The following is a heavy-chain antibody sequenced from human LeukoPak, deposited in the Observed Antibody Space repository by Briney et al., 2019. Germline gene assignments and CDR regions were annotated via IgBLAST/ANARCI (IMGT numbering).Heavy chain of an antibody. CDR1: GFTFSSYG. CDR3: AKPYYYGSRSYMDY. CDR2: ISYDGSNT. J-gene: IGHJ4*02. Sequence: PGRSLRLSCAASGFTFSSYGMHWVRQAPGKGLELVAVISYDGSNTYYADSVKGRFTISRDNSKNMLYLQMNSLRAEDTAVYYCAKPYYYGSRSYMDYWGQGTLVTVSS. D-gene: IGHD3-10*01. V-gene: IGHV3-30*18.